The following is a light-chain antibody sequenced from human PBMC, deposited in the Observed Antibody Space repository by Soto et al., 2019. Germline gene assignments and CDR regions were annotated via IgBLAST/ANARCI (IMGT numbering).Light chain of an antibody. Sequence: DIQMTQSPSTLSASVGDRVTITCRASQSISSWLAWYQQKPGKAPKLLIYDASSLESGVPSRFSGSGSGTEFTLTISSLQPVVFATYYCQLYNSYSGTFGQGTNVEIK. CDR3: QLYNSYSGT. CDR2: DAS. V-gene: IGKV1-5*01. J-gene: IGKJ1*01. CDR1: QSISSW.